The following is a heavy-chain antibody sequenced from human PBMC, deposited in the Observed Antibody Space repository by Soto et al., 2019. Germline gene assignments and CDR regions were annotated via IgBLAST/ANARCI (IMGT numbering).Heavy chain of an antibody. J-gene: IGHJ6*03. D-gene: IGHD4-4*01. CDR1: GFASTSYA. Sequence: ASVKPSSKASGFASTSYAMHWVRQAPGQRLEWMGWINAGNGNTKYSQKFQGRVTITRDTSASTAYMELSSLRSEDTAVYYCARDLSNYGDYMDAWGKGTTVTVS. CDR2: INAGNGNT. V-gene: IGHV1-3*01. CDR3: ARDLSNYGDYMDA.